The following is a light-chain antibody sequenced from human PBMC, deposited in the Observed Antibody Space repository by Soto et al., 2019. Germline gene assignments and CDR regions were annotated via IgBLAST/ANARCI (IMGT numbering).Light chain of an antibody. CDR3: QQSFITPPLT. Sequence: DIQMTQSPSSLSASIGDRITITCRASQSISTYLNWYQQKPGKAPRLLIYGASTLQNGVPSRFSGSESATDYTLTISSLQPEDFATSYCQQSFITPPLTVGGGTKVEMK. CDR1: QSISTY. V-gene: IGKV1-39*01. J-gene: IGKJ4*01. CDR2: GAS.